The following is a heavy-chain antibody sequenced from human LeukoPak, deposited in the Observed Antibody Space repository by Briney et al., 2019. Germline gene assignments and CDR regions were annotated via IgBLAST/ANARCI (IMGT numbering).Heavy chain of an antibody. CDR2: ISGSGGST. V-gene: IGHV3-23*01. CDR1: GFGFSIYA. D-gene: IGHD3-22*01. CDR3: AKGGSMIVVVIIDY. Sequence: PGGSLRLFCAASGFGFSIYAMMWVRQAPGKALVWVSAISGSGGSTYYADSVKGRFSISRDNSKNTLYLQMNRLRAEDTAVYYCAKGGSMIVVVIIDYWGPGTLVTVSS. J-gene: IGHJ4*02.